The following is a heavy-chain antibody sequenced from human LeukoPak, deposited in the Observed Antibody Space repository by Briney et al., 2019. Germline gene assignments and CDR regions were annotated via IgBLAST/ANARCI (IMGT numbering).Heavy chain of an antibody. D-gene: IGHD1-26*01. CDR2: IYSSGST. CDR3: ARENSGSYREFDY. V-gene: IGHV4-4*09. Sequence: AETLSLTCTVSGFSISSYYWSWIRQPPGKGLEWIWDIYSSGSTNYNPSLKSRVTISVDTSKNQFSLKMSSVTAADTAVFYWARENSGSYREFDYWGQGTLVTVSS. CDR1: GFSISSYY. J-gene: IGHJ4*02.